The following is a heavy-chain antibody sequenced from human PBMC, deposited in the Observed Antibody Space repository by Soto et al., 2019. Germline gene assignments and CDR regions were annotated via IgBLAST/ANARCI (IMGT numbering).Heavy chain of an antibody. D-gene: IGHD6-13*01. CDR3: ARTYSSSWSPFDY. CDR2: INQSGST. Sequence: QVQLQQWGAGLLKPSETLSLTCAVYGGSFSGYYWSWIRQPPGKGLEWIGGINQSGSTNYNPSLKSRVTISVDTSKNQFSLKLSSVTAADTAVYYCARTYSSSWSPFDYWGQGTLVTVSS. CDR1: GGSFSGYY. V-gene: IGHV4-34*01. J-gene: IGHJ4*02.